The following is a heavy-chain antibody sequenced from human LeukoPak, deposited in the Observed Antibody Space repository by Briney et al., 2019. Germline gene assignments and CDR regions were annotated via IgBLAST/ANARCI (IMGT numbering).Heavy chain of an antibody. J-gene: IGHJ4*02. V-gene: IGHV4-39*01. CDR1: GGSISSSSYY. CDR2: IYYSGCT. CDR3: ARQVVPAAMLLWFGELLYDY. Sequence: SETLSLTCTVSGGSISSSSYYWGWIRQPPGKGLEWIGSIYYSGCTYYNPSLKSRVTISVDTSKNQFSLKLSSVTAADTAVYYCARQVVPAAMLLWFGELLYDYWGQGTLVTVSS. D-gene: IGHD3-10*01.